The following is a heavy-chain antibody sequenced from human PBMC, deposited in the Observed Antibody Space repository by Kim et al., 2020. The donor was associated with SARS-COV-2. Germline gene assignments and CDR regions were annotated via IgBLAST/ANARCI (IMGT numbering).Heavy chain of an antibody. CDR3: AKARREWVSYYYYYYMDV. D-gene: IGHD3-3*01. Sequence: KGRFTISRDKAKTSLYLQMNSLRAEDTALYYCAKARREWVSYYYYYYMDVWGKGTTVTVSS. J-gene: IGHJ6*03. V-gene: IGHV3-9*01.